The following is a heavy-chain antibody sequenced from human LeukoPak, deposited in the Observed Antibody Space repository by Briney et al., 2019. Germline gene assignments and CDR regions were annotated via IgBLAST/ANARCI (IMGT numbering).Heavy chain of an antibody. V-gene: IGHV4-30-4*08. D-gene: IGHD3-10*01. CDR1: GYSISSGYY. CDR2: IYYSGST. Sequence: SETLSLTCTVSGYSISSGYYWGWIRQPPGKGLEWIGYIYYSGSTYYNPSLKSRVTISVDTSKNQFSLKLSSVTAADTAVYYCARESMVRGVITPYFDYWGQGTLVTVSS. CDR3: ARESMVRGVITPYFDY. J-gene: IGHJ4*02.